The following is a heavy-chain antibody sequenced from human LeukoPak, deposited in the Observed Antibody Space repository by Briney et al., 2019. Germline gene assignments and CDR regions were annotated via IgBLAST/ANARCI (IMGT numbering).Heavy chain of an antibody. D-gene: IGHD1-14*01. CDR2: IAYDGSRA. CDR3: TRYNNDHFDY. Sequence: SGGSLRLSCAGSGFTFGGYGMHWFRQTPGKGLEWVAVIAYDGSRAFYADSVKGRFTISRDNSKHTMSVQMDDLRAEDTAVYYCTRYNNDHFDYWGQGTLVTVSS. J-gene: IGHJ4*02. CDR1: GFTFGGYG. V-gene: IGHV3-33*01.